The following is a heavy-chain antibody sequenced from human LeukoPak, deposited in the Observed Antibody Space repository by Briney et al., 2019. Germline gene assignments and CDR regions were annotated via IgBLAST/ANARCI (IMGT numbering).Heavy chain of an antibody. D-gene: IGHD2-15*01. V-gene: IGHV1-3*01. Sequence: ASVKVSCTASGYTFTSYAMHWVRQAPGQRLEWMGWINAGNGNTKYSQKFQGRVTITRDTSASTAYMELSSLRSEDTAVYYCARDLGYCSGGSCPNNWFDPWGQGTLVTVSS. CDR2: INAGNGNT. J-gene: IGHJ5*02. CDR3: ARDLGYCSGGSCPNNWFDP. CDR1: GYTFTSYA.